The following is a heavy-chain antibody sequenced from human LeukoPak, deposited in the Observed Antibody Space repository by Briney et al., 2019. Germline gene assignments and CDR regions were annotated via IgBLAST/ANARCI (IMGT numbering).Heavy chain of an antibody. V-gene: IGHV3-30*18. D-gene: IGHD6-19*01. J-gene: IGHJ4*02. Sequence: PGGSLRLSCAASAFTSSNYGMHWVRQAPGKGLEWVAVVSYAGSTTYYADSVKGRFTISRDNSKNTLYLQMNSLRAEDTAVYYCAKEPIPMAGGYYFDYWGQGTLVTVSS. CDR1: AFTSSNYG. CDR2: VSYAGSTT. CDR3: AKEPIPMAGGYYFDY.